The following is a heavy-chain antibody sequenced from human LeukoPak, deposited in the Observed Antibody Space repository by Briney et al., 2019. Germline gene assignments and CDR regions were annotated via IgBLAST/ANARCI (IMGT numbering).Heavy chain of an antibody. V-gene: IGHV4-4*09. CDR2: IYTSGST. CDR3: ARFGIYYYYMDV. Sequence: PPETLSLTCTVSGGSISSYYWSWIRQPPGKGLEWIGYIYTSGSTNYNPSLKSRVTISVDTSKNQFSLKLSSVTAADTAVYYCARFGIYYYYMDVWGKGTTVTVSS. J-gene: IGHJ6*03. CDR1: GGSISSYY. D-gene: IGHD3-10*01.